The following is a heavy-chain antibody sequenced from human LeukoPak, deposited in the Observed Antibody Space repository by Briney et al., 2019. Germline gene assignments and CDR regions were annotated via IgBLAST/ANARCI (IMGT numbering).Heavy chain of an antibody. V-gene: IGHV1-2*02. CDR2: ITPQNDVA. CDR1: GYSLTDHY. J-gene: IGHJ5*02. D-gene: IGHD2-8*01. Sequence: ASVNVSYKSSGYSLTDHYMHWLGRTPGQGLEGIGWITPQNDVALYRKPLQARVPMTRDTSISTVYLEVSALRPDDTGVYYCAKEGYRNGPDPWGPGSLVTVSS. CDR3: AKEGYRNGPDP.